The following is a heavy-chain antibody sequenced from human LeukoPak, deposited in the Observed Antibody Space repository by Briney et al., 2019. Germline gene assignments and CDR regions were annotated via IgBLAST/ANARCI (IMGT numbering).Heavy chain of an antibody. CDR1: GGSFSSYA. V-gene: IGHV1-69*06. CDR3: AKQGAARQDYYMDV. D-gene: IGHD5-18*01. CDR2: IIPIFGTA. Sequence: SVKVSCKASGGSFSSYAISWVRQAPGQGLDRMGRIIPIFGTANYAQKFQGRVTITADIVSSTAYMEVNSLTSDDMAVYFCAKQGAARQDYYMDVWGNGTTVTVSS. J-gene: IGHJ6*03.